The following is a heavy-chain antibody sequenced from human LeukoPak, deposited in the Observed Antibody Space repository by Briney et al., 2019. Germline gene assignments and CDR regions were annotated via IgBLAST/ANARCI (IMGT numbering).Heavy chain of an antibody. J-gene: IGHJ4*02. CDR3: AKWGDYDILTGYYDSDY. CDR1: GFIFSNYA. D-gene: IGHD3-9*01. CDR2: IVGRGSST. Sequence: GGSLRLSCAASGFIFSNYAMSWVRQAPGKGLEWVSAIVGRGSSTYYADSVKGRFTISRDNSKNTLYLQLNRLRAENTAVYYCAKWGDYDILTGYYDSDYWGQGTLVTVSS. V-gene: IGHV3-23*01.